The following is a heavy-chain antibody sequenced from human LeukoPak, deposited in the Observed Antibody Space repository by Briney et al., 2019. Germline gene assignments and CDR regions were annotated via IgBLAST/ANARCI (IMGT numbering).Heavy chain of an antibody. CDR3: ARDISYAMDV. Sequence: GGSLRLSCAASGFTFNNAWMSWVRQASGQGLEWVAVIWYDGGNKYYADSVKGRFTISRDNSKNTLYLQMNSLRAEDTAMYYCARDISYAMDVWGQGTTVTVSS. CDR2: IWYDGGNK. D-gene: IGHD3-9*01. J-gene: IGHJ6*02. CDR1: GFTFNNAW. V-gene: IGHV3-33*08.